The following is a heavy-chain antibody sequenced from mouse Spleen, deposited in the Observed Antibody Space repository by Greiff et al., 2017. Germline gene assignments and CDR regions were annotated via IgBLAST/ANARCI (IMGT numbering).Heavy chain of an antibody. CDR3: ARGEYGNPAWFAY. CDR1: GYTFTSYW. V-gene: IGHV1-55*01. CDR2: IYPGSGST. D-gene: IGHD2-10*02. Sequence: QVQLQQPGAELVKPGASVKMSCKASGYTFTSYWITWVKQRPGQGLEWIGDIYPGSGSTNYNEKFKSKATLTVDTSSSTAYMQLSSLTSEDSAVYYCARGEYGNPAWFAYWGQGTLVTVSA. J-gene: IGHJ3*01.